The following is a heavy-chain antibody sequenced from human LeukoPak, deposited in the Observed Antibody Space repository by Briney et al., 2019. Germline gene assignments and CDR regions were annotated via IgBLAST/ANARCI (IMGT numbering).Heavy chain of an antibody. Sequence: ASVKVSCKTSGYTFTGYYIHWVRQAPGQGLEWMGWINPNSGGANYAQNFQGRVTMTRDTSISTASMELSSLRSDDTAVYYCGKTRGHTGYDPPDYWGQGTLVTVSS. J-gene: IGHJ4*02. V-gene: IGHV1-2*02. CDR1: GYTFTGYY. D-gene: IGHD5-12*01. CDR2: INPNSGGA. CDR3: GKTRGHTGYDPPDY.